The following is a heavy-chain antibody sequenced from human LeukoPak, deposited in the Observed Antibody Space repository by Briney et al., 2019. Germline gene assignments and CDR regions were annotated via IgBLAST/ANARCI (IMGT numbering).Heavy chain of an antibody. Sequence: GESLKISCKGFGFSFTYHWFGWVRQMSGKGLECMGIIYPGDSDTRYSPSFQGQVTISADKSISTAYLQWSSLEASDTAMYYCASQTTVVKSAFDIWGQGTMVTVSS. V-gene: IGHV5-51*01. CDR1: GFSFTYHW. J-gene: IGHJ3*02. D-gene: IGHD4-23*01. CDR3: ASQTTVVKSAFDI. CDR2: IYPGDSDT.